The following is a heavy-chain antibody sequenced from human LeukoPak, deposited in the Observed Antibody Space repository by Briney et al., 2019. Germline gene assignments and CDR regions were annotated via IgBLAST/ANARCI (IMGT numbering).Heavy chain of an antibody. CDR1: GFTFSSYW. Sequence: GGSLRLSCVVSGFTFSSYWMRWVRQAPGKGLEWVANIKQDGSERNYVDSVKGRFTISRDNAKNSLYLQMNSLRAEDTAVYYCARDQVRGDPFDYWGQGTLVTASS. J-gene: IGHJ4*02. CDR2: IKQDGSER. D-gene: IGHD3-10*01. V-gene: IGHV3-7*04. CDR3: ARDQVRGDPFDY.